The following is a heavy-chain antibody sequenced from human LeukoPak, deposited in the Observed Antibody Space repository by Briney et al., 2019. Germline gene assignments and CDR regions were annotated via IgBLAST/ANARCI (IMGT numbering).Heavy chain of an antibody. J-gene: IGHJ4*02. D-gene: IGHD3-16*01. CDR1: GGSISSYY. Sequence: SETLSLTCTVSGGSISSYYWTWIRQPPGKGLEWIGYIYYSGSTNYNPSLKSRVTISVDTSKNQFSLKLSSVTAADTAVYYCARVLYVWGSYSVFDYWGQGTLVTVSS. CDR2: IYYSGST. CDR3: ARVLYVWGSYSVFDY. V-gene: IGHV4-59*01.